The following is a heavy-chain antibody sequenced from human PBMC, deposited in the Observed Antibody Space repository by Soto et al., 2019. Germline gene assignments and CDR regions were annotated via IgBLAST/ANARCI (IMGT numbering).Heavy chain of an antibody. CDR2: IIPIFGTA. J-gene: IGHJ6*02. CDR1: GGTFSSYA. D-gene: IGHD3-3*01. V-gene: IGHV1-69*06. CDR3: ARDRVPYYDFWSGYYGASLHYYGMDV. Sequence: QVQLVQSGAEVKKPGSSVKVSCKASGGTFSSYAISWVRQAPGQGLEWMGGIIPIFGTANYAQKFQGRVTITRDTSASTAYMELSSLRSEDTAVYYCARDRVPYYDFWSGYYGASLHYYGMDVWGQGTTVTVSS.